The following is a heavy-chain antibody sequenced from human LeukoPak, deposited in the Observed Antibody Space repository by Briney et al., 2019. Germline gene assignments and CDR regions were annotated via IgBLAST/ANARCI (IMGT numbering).Heavy chain of an antibody. CDR3: ARAGVGYSYGFDY. J-gene: IGHJ4*02. D-gene: IGHD5-18*01. Sequence: SETLSLTCTVSGGSISSSTYYWDWIRQPPGKGLEWIGNFYDSGSTWYNPSLKSRVTISGDTSKNQFSLKLTSVTAADTAVYYCARAGVGYSYGFDYWGQGTLVTVSS. CDR2: FYDSGST. V-gene: IGHV4-39*01. CDR1: GGSISSSTYY.